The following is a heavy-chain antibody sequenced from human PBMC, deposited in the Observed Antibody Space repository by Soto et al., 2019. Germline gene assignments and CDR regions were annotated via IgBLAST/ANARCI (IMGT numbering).Heavy chain of an antibody. CDR1: GASVGSFY. Sequence: QVHLQQSGPGLVKPSETLSLTCNVSGASVGSFYWSWIRQPPGKPLEWIAYIYYSGTTNYNAYLKSRVTVSVDTSKNQFSLTLTSVTAADTAVYYCARAKRGPTGTIAGSDVWGKGTTVTVSS. J-gene: IGHJ6*04. D-gene: IGHD1-7*01. CDR3: ARAKRGPTGTIAGSDV. V-gene: IGHV4-59*02. CDR2: IYYSGTT.